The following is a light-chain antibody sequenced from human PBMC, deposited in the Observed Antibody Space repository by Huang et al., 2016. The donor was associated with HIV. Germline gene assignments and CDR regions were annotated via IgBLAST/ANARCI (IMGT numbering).Light chain of an antibody. J-gene: IGKJ1*01. CDR1: QSLMYSNGYNH. CDR3: MQALQTPRT. CDR2: LGA. V-gene: IGKV2-28*01. Sequence: DVVMTQSPLSLPVTPGEPASISCRFSQSLMYSNGYNHLNWYVQKPGQSPQLLIYLGASRASGVPDRFSGSGSGTDFTLKISRVEAEDVGVYYCMQALQTPRTFGQGTKVEIK.